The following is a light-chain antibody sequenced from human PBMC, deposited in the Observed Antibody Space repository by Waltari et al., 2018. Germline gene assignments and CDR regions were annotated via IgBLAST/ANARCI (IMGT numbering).Light chain of an antibody. Sequence: QSALTQPASVSGSPGQSITISCTGTSSDVGGYNYLSWYQLQPGKAPKLIIYEVSNRPSGVAIRFSGSKSGNAASRTICGLQAEDEGDYYCTSYTSSSISQVLVGGGTKLSVL. CDR3: TSYTSSSISQVL. V-gene: IGLV2-14*01. CDR1: SSDVGGYNY. J-gene: IGLJ2*01. CDR2: EVS.